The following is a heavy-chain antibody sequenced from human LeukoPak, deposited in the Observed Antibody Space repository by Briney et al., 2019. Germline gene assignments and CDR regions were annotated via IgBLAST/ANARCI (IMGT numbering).Heavy chain of an antibody. CDR2: TSAYNGNT. Sequence: ASVKVSCKASGYTFTSYGTSWVRQAPGQGLEWMGWTSAYNGNTNYAQKLQGRVTMTTDTSTSTAYMELRSLRSDDTAVYYCARSLGYYDSSGYYLNYYYYYYMDVWGKGTTVTVSS. CDR1: GYTFTSYG. D-gene: IGHD3-22*01. J-gene: IGHJ6*03. V-gene: IGHV1-18*01. CDR3: ARSLGYYDSSGYYLNYYYYYYMDV.